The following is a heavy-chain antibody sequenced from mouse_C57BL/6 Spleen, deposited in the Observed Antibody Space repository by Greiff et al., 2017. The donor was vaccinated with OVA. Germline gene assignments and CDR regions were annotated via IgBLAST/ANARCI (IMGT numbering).Heavy chain of an antibody. J-gene: IGHJ4*01. CDR1: GFSFNTYA. CDR2: IRSKSNNSAT. D-gene: IGHD1-1*01. Sequence: EVHLVESGGGLVQPKGSLKLSCAASGFSFNTYAMHWVRQAPGKGLEWVARIRSKSNNSATYYADSGKDRFTIYRDDSESMLYLQMNNLNTEDTAMYYCVIYGRGPTSVDALDYWGQGTSVTVSS. V-gene: IGHV10-1*01. CDR3: VIYGRGPTSVDALDY.